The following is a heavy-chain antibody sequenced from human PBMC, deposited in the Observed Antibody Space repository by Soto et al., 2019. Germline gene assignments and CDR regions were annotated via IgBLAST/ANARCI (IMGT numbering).Heavy chain of an antibody. CDR3: ARTSSGWYFCLDD. Sequence: SETLSLTCTVSGGSISSYYWSWIRQPPGKGLEWIGYIYYSGSTNYNPPLKSRVTISVDTSKNQFSLKLSSVTAADTAVYYCARTSSGWYFCLDDWGQGTLVTVSS. CDR2: IYYSGST. D-gene: IGHD6-19*01. CDR1: GGSISSYY. J-gene: IGHJ4*02. V-gene: IGHV4-59*01.